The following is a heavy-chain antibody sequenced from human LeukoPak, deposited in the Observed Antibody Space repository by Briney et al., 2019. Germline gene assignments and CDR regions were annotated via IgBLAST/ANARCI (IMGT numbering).Heavy chain of an antibody. D-gene: IGHD3-10*01. CDR3: ARLVGGRITMVRGVKEYNWFDP. J-gene: IGHJ5*02. CDR1: GGSISSSSYY. Sequence: SETLSLTCTVSGGSISSSSYYWGWIRQPPGKGLEWIGSIYYSGSTYYNPSLKSRVTISVDTSKNQFSLKLSSVTAADTAVYYCARLVGGRITMVRGVKEYNWFDPWGQGTLVTVSS. V-gene: IGHV4-39*01. CDR2: IYYSGST.